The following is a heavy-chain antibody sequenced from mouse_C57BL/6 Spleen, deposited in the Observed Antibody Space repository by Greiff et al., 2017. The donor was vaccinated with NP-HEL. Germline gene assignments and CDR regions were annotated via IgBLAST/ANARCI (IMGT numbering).Heavy chain of an antibody. Sequence: VQLQQPGAELVMPGASVKLSCKASGYTFTSYWMPWVKQRPGQGLEWIGEIDPSDSYTNYNQKFKGKSTLTVDKSSSTAYMQLSSLTSEDSAVYYCARGGRYGSSSLYAMDYWGQGTSVTVSS. CDR2: IDPSDSYT. J-gene: IGHJ4*01. D-gene: IGHD1-1*01. CDR1: GYTFTSYW. CDR3: ARGGRYGSSSLYAMDY. V-gene: IGHV1-69*01.